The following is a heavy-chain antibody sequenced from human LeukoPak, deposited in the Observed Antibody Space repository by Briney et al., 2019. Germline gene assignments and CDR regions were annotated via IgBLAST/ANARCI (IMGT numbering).Heavy chain of an antibody. CDR2: ISYDGSNK. D-gene: IGHD3-22*01. CDR3: ARNGVVYYYDSSGYDAVDY. J-gene: IGHJ4*02. V-gene: IGHV3-30-3*01. CDR1: GFTFSSYA. Sequence: PGGSLRLSCAAPGFTFSSYAMHWVRQAPGKGLEWVAVISYDGSNKYYADSVKGRFTISRDNSKNTLYLQMNSLRAEDTAVYYCARNGVVYYYDSSGYDAVDYWGQGTLVTVSS.